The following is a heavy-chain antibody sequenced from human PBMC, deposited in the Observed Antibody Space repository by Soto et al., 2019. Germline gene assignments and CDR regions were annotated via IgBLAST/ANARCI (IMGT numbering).Heavy chain of an antibody. CDR3: ATSGYNYGPFDY. D-gene: IGHD2-15*01. V-gene: IGHV1-69*01. CDR1: GDTFKNYA. CDR2: IIPIFGKT. J-gene: IGHJ4*01. Sequence: QVQLVQSGAEVRKPGSSVKVSCRASGDTFKNYAISWVRQAPGQGLEWMGGIIPIFGKTDYAQTFHGGVTSNGDESTYTAHMELRGLRSDDTALYYCATSGYNYGPFDYWGRGLLVTVSS.